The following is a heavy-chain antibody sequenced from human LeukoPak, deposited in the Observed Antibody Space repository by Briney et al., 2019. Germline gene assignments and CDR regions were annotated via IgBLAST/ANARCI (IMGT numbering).Heavy chain of an antibody. CDR2: IIPIFGTA. D-gene: IGHD6-13*01. Sequence: RASVKVSCKASGGTFSSYAISWVRQAPGQGLEWMGGIIPIFGTANYAQKFQGRVTITTDESTSTAYMELSSLRSEDTAVYYCARAGNSNYYYYYMDVWGKGTTVTVSS. J-gene: IGHJ6*03. V-gene: IGHV1-69*05. CDR3: ARAGNSNYYYYYMDV. CDR1: GGTFSSYA.